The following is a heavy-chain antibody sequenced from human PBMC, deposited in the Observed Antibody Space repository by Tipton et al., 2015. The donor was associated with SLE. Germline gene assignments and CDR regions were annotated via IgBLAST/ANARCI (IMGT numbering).Heavy chain of an antibody. CDR3: ARGGTGDGRNPFDP. Sequence: TLSLTCAVYDGSLSDYYWSWFRRPPGKGLEWIGEITHRGKTNYNPSLKSRVTISVDTSKNQFSLNLRSVTAADTAVYYCARGGTGDGRNPFDPWGQGTLVTVAP. J-gene: IGHJ5*02. CDR1: DGSLSDYY. V-gene: IGHV4-34*01. D-gene: IGHD4-23*01. CDR2: ITHRGKT.